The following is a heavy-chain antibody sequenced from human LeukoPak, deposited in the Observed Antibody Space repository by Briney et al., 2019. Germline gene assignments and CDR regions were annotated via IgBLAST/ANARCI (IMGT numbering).Heavy chain of an antibody. J-gene: IGHJ4*02. D-gene: IGHD6-19*01. CDR3: AATISVATLGDS. CDR1: GFTFSSYA. CDR2: ICGSGGST. Sequence: GGSLRLSCAASGFTFSSYAMSWVRQAPGKGLEWVSAICGSGGSTYYADSVKGRFPISRDNSKNTLYRQMNSLRAEDTGIYYCAATISVATLGDSWGEGTLVSVSS. V-gene: IGHV3-23*01.